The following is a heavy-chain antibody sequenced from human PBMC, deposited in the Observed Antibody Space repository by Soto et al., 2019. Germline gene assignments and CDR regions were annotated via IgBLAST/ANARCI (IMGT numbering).Heavy chain of an antibody. CDR2: ISWNSGSI. J-gene: IGHJ4*02. V-gene: IGHV3-9*01. CDR1: GFTFDDYA. Sequence: GGSLRLSCAASGFTFDDYAMHWVRQAPGKGLEWVSGISWNSGSIGYADSVKGRFTISRDNAKNSLYLRMNSMGAEDTALYYCAKDLHPGDPYDYIWGSYRSHPIYYFDYWGQGTLVTVSS. CDR3: AKDLHPGDPYDYIWGSYRSHPIYYFDY. D-gene: IGHD3-16*02.